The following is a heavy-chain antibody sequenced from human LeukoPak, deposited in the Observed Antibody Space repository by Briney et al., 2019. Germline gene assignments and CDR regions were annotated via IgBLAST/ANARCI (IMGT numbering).Heavy chain of an antibody. J-gene: IGHJ4*02. CDR1: GLTFSSHW. Sequence: GGSLRLSCAASGLTFSSHWMHWVRQAPGKGLVWVSRITNDGSSTTYADSVKGRFTISRDNSKNTLYLQMNSLRAEDTAVYYCARDGLQWLLHYYFDYWGQGTLVTVSS. V-gene: IGHV3-74*01. D-gene: IGHD3-22*01. CDR3: ARDGLQWLLHYYFDY. CDR2: ITNDGSST.